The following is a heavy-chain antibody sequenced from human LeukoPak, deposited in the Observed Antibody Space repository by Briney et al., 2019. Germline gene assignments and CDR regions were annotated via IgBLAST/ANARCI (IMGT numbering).Heavy chain of an antibody. D-gene: IGHD6-19*01. V-gene: IGHV4-31*03. CDR3: ARIQQWLGFDS. CDR2: ISYSGSS. CDR1: GASVISGGYY. Sequence: PSETLSLTCTVSGASVISGGYYWSWLRPRPGKGLEWIGYISYSGSSYYNPSLKSRLTISLDTSKNQFSLKLTSMTAADTAVYFCARIQQWLGFDSWGQGTLVTVSS. J-gene: IGHJ4*02.